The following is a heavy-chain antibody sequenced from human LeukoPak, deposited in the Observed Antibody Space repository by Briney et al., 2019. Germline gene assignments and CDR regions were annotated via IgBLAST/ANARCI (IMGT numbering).Heavy chain of an antibody. D-gene: IGHD2-15*01. CDR3: ARGYCSGGSCYSVENWFGP. CDR1: GYTFTGYY. Sequence: GASVKVSCKASGYTFTGYYMHWVRQAPGQGLEWMGRINPNSGGTNYAQQFQGRVTMTRDTSISTAYMELSRLRSDDTAVYYCARGYCSGGSCYSVENWFGPWGQGTLVTGSS. J-gene: IGHJ5*02. CDR2: INPNSGGT. V-gene: IGHV1-2*06.